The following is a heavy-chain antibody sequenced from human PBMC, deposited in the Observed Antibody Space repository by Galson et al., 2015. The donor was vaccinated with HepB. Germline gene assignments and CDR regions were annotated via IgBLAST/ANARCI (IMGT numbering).Heavy chain of an antibody. CDR3: ARFDYGGNSGVSFVDY. Sequence: SVKVSCKASGYTFTGYYMHWVRQAPGQGLEWMGWINPNSGGTNYAQKFQGRVTMTRDTSISTAYMELSRLRSDDTAVYYCARFDYGGNSGVSFVDYWGQGTLVTVSS. J-gene: IGHJ4*02. CDR1: GYTFTGYY. CDR2: INPNSGGT. V-gene: IGHV1-2*02. D-gene: IGHD4-23*01.